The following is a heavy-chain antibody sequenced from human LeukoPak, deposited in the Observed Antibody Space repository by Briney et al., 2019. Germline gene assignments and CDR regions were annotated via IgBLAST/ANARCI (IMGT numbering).Heavy chain of an antibody. J-gene: IGHJ3*02. CDR3: AIEGIETRYRVGATPGDAFDI. V-gene: IGHV1-69*05. CDR1: GGTFSSYA. Sequence: SVKVSCKASGGTFSSYAISWVRQAPGQGLEWMGGIIPIFGTANYAQKFQGRVTITTDESTSTAYMELSSLRSEDTAVYYCAIEGIETRYRVGATPGDAFDIWGQGTMVTVSS. CDR2: IIPIFGTA. D-gene: IGHD1-26*01.